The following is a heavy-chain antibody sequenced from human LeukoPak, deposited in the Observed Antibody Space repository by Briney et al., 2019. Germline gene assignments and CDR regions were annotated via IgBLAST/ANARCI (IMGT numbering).Heavy chain of an antibody. CDR3: ARTRYYYNSRSYGAPYYFDY. J-gene: IGHJ4*02. D-gene: IGHD3-10*01. CDR2: ICTSGST. Sequence: SETLSLTCTVSGGSISTYCWSWIRQPAGKGLEWIGHICTSGSTNYNPSLKSRVTMSVDTSNNEFSLKLNSVTAADTAVYYCARTRYYYNSRSYGAPYYFDYWGQGTLVTVSS. V-gene: IGHV4-4*07. CDR1: GGSISTYC.